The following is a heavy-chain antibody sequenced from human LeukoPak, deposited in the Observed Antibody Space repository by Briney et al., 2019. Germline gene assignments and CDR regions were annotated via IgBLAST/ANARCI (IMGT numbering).Heavy chain of an antibody. CDR2: INCNSGGT. CDR3: ARDGFDHFYFDN. CDR1: GFIFDDYG. D-gene: IGHD3-9*01. J-gene: IGHJ4*02. V-gene: IGHV3-20*04. Sequence: GGSLRLSCAASGFIFDDYGMIWVRQAPGKALEGVSDINCNSGGTGYTDSVKGRFTISRDTAKNSLYLEMNSLRAADTDFYFCARDGFDHFYFDNWGQGTLVTVSS.